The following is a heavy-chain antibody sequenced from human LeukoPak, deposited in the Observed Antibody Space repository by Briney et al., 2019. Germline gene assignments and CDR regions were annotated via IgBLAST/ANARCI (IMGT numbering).Heavy chain of an antibody. CDR1: GGSISSSSYY. CDR3: GRVPRPGSSGWYGGPTDY. V-gene: IGHV4-61*01. Sequence: PSETLSLTCTVSGGSISSSSYYWSWIRQPPGKTLEWIGYISYSGSTNYNPSLKSRVTISLDTSKSQFSLKLNSVTPADTAVYYCGRVPRPGSSGWYGGPTDYWGQGTLVTVSS. CDR2: ISYSGST. J-gene: IGHJ4*02. D-gene: IGHD6-19*01.